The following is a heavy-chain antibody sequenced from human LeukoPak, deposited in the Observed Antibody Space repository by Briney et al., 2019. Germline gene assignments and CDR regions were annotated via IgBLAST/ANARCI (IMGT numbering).Heavy chain of an antibody. Sequence: SETLSLTCTVSGGSISSYYWSWIRQPPGKGLEWIGYIYYSGSTNYNPSLKSRVTISVDTSKNQFSLKLSSVTAADTAVYYCARRGYSYGYGYYYGMDVWGQGTTVTVSS. CDR2: IYYSGST. V-gene: IGHV4-59*08. CDR3: ARRGYSYGYGYYYGMDV. D-gene: IGHD5-18*01. J-gene: IGHJ6*02. CDR1: GGSISSYY.